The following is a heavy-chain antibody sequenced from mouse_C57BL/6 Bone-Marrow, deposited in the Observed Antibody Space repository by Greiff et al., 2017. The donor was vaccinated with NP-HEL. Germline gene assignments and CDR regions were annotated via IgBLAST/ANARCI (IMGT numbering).Heavy chain of an antibody. CDR3: TRGLRYDVDY. CDR2: IDPENGDT. Sequence: VQLQQSGAELVRPGASVKLSCTASGFNIKDYYMHWVKQRPEQGLEWIGWIDPENGDTEYASKFQGKATITADTSSNTAYLQLSSLTSEDTAVYYCTRGLRYDVDYWGQGTTLTVSS. D-gene: IGHD2-4*01. CDR1: GFNIKDYY. J-gene: IGHJ2*01. V-gene: IGHV14-4*01.